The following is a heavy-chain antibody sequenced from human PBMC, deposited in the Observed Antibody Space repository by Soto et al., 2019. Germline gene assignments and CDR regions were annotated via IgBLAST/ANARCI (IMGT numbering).Heavy chain of an antibody. Sequence: SETLSLTCTVSGGPMSEYFWSWIRQSPGKGLEWIGYVYYLGSTDYNPSLKSRVMISVDTSKRQFSLKLSSVPVADTAVYYCARDGYDGSGSPYPAYWGPGIQVTVS. V-gene: IGHV4-59*01. J-gene: IGHJ4*02. CDR2: VYYLGST. D-gene: IGHD3-10*01. CDR1: GGPMSEYF. CDR3: ARDGYDGSGSPYPAY.